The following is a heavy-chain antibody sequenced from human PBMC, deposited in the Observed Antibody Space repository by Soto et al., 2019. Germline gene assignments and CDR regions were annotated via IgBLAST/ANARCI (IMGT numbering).Heavy chain of an antibody. CDR3: ARDFLAAAGGYFDY. CDR1: GVTFSSYA. CDR2: IIPIFGTA. Sequence: SVKVSCKASGVTFSSYAISWVRQAPGQGLEWMGGIIPIFGTANYAQKFQGRVTITADKSTSTAYMELSSLRSEDTAVYYCARDFLAAAGGYFDYWGQGTLVTVSS. J-gene: IGHJ4*02. V-gene: IGHV1-69*06. D-gene: IGHD6-13*01.